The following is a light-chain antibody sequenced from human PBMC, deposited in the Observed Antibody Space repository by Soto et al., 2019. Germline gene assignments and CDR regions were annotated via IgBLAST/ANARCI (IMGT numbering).Light chain of an antibody. CDR2: GVS. J-gene: IGKJ1*01. CDR3: QQYGTSPRT. Sequence: EIVLTQSPGTLSLSPGERATLSCRASQSVRSSYLAWYQQKLGQAPRLLIYGVSNRATGIPDRFSGSGSGTDFTLTSSRLESEDFAVYYWQQYGTSPRTFGQGTKVDIK. CDR1: QSVRSSY. V-gene: IGKV3-20*01.